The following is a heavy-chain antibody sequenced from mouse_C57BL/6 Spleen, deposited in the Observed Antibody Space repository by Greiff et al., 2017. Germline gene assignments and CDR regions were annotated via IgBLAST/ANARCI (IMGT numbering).Heavy chain of an antibody. CDR3: ARRRFYGSSLDAMDY. Sequence: QVQLQQPGAELVKPGASVKLSCKASGYTFTSYWMQWVKQRPGQGLEWIGEIDPSDSYTNYNQKFKGKATLTVDTSSSTAYMQLSSLTSEDSAVYYCARRRFYGSSLDAMDYWGQGTSVTVSS. CDR2: IDPSDSYT. J-gene: IGHJ4*01. V-gene: IGHV1-50*01. CDR1: GYTFTSYW. D-gene: IGHD1-1*01.